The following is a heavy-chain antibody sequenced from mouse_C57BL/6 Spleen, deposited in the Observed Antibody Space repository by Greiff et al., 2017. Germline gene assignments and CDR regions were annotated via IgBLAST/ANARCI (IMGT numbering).Heavy chain of an antibody. CDR1: GYTFTDYE. CDR2: IDPETGGT. D-gene: IGHD1-1*01. V-gene: IGHV1-15*01. Sequence: QVQLQQSGAELVRPGASVTLSCKASGYTFTDYEMHWVKQTPVHGLEWIGAIDPETGGTAYNQKFKGKAILTADKSSSTAYMELRSLTSEDSAVYYCTRSGYYGYAMDYWGQGTSVTVSS. J-gene: IGHJ4*01. CDR3: TRSGYYGYAMDY.